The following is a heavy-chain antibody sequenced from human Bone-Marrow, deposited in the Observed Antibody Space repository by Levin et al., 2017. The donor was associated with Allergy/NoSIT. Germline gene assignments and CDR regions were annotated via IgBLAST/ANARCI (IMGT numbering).Heavy chain of an antibody. V-gene: IGHV3-7*01. CDR2: IKQDGSEK. Sequence: GESLKISCAASGFTFSSYWMSWVRQAPGKGLEWVANIKQDGSEKYYVDSVKGRFTISRDNAKNSLYLQMNSLRAEDTAVYYCARFSGSGWVVGMDGWGQGTTVTVSS. D-gene: IGHD3-10*01. J-gene: IGHJ6*02. CDR1: GFTFSSYW. CDR3: ARFSGSGWVVGMDG.